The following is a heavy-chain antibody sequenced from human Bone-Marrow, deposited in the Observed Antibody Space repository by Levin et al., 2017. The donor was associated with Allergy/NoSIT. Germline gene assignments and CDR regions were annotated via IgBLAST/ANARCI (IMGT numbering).Heavy chain of an antibody. J-gene: IGHJ4*02. D-gene: IGHD3-22*01. CDR3: ARRSSYLWYFDY. CDR2: INHSGST. Sequence: KPSETLSLTCAVYGGSFSGYYWSWIRQPPGKGLEWIGEINHSGSTNYNPSLKSRVTISVDTSKNQFSLKLSSVTAADTAVYYCARRSSYLWYFDYWGQGTLVTVSS. V-gene: IGHV4-34*01. CDR1: GGSFSGYY.